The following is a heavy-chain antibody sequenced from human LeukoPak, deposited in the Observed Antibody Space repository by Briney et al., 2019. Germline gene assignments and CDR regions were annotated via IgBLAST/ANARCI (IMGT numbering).Heavy chain of an antibody. Sequence: SETLSLTCTVSGGSISSSSYYWGCIRQPPGKGLECIGSIYYSGSTYYNPSLKSRVTTSVDTSKNQFSLKLSSVTAADTAVYYCASPRTPVVGATTVWGQGTLVTVSS. CDR2: IYYSGST. D-gene: IGHD1-26*01. CDR3: ASPRTPVVGATTV. V-gene: IGHV4-39*07. CDR1: GGSISSSSYY. J-gene: IGHJ4*02.